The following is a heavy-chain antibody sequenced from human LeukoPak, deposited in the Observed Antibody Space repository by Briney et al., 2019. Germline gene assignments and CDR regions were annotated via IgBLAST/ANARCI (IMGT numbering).Heavy chain of an antibody. CDR1: GFTFNSYA. D-gene: IGHD4-17*01. Sequence: SGGSLRLSCAASGFTFNSYAMHWVRQAPGKGLEWVAVISYDGSNKYYADSVKGRFTISRDNSKNTLYLQMNSLRAEDTAVYYCARDSFRDGDYLDYWGQATLVTVSS. V-gene: IGHV3-30*04. CDR3: ARDSFRDGDYLDY. CDR2: ISYDGSNK. J-gene: IGHJ4*02.